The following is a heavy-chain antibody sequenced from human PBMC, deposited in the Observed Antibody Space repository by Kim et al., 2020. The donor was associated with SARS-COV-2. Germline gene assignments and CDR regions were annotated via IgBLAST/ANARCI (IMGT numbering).Heavy chain of an antibody. CDR2: T. D-gene: IGHD5-18*01. CDR3: ARTNADMVIFDY. Sequence: TSLAASVKRRLRISRYNAKHSLYLQMSSLKAEDTAVYYCARTNADMVIFDYWGQGTLVTVSS. J-gene: IGHJ4*02. V-gene: IGHV3-21*01.